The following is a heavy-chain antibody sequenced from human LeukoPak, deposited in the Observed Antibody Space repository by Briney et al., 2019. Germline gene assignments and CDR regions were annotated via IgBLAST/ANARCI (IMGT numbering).Heavy chain of an antibody. Sequence: ASVKVSCKASGYTFTGYYIHWVRQAPGQGLEWMGWINPNSGGTNSAQQFQGRVTMTRDTSISTAYMELGRLRSDDTAVYYCASPPLVWQYCGSGSRTHLDYWGQGTLVTVSS. J-gene: IGHJ4*02. V-gene: IGHV1-2*02. CDR1: GYTFTGYY. CDR2: INPNSGGT. D-gene: IGHD3-10*01. CDR3: ASPPLVWQYCGSGSRTHLDY.